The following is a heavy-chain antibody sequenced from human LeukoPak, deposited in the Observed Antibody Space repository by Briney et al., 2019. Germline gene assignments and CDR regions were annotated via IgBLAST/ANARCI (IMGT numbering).Heavy chain of an antibody. CDR3: ARNRHCIDDVCYSRPHNWFDS. Sequence: QPGGSLRLSCAASGFTFSSYWMSWVRQAPGKGLEWVANIKEDGSEEHHVDSVRGRFTISRDNAKNSLYLQMNSLRAEDTAIYYCARNRHCIDDVCYSRPHNWFDSWGQGTLVTVSS. V-gene: IGHV3-7*01. CDR1: GFTFSSYW. CDR2: IKEDGSEE. D-gene: IGHD2-8*01. J-gene: IGHJ5*01.